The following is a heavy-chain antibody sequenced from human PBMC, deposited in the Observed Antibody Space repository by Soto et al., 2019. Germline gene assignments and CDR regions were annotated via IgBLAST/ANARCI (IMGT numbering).Heavy chain of an antibody. CDR3: ARWAHDIVATTYNYGDYAGPFDY. V-gene: IGHV3-33*01. Sequence: GGSLRLSCAASGFTFSSYGMHWVRQAPGKGLEWVAVIWYDGSNKYYADSVKGRFTISRDNSKNTLYLQMNSLRAEDTAVYYCARWAHDIVATTYNYGDYAGPFDYWGQGTLVTVSS. CDR1: GFTFSSYG. J-gene: IGHJ4*02. D-gene: IGHD5-12*01. CDR2: IWYDGSNK.